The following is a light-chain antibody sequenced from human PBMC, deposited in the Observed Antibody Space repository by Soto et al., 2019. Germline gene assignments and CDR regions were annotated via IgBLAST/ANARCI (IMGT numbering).Light chain of an antibody. V-gene: IGKV3-20*01. CDR3: QQYGNSPLT. CDR1: QSVRSDY. Sequence: PGDRATLSCRASQSVRSDYFAWYQQKPGQAPRVIIFGVSTRATAIPDRFSGSGSGTDFTLTISRLEPEDFALYYCQQYGNSPLTCGGGTKVEIK. CDR2: GVS. J-gene: IGKJ4*01.